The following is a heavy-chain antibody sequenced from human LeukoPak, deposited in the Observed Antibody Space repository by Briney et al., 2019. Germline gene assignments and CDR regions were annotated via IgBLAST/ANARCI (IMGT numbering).Heavy chain of an antibody. CDR2: ISSSGSTI. V-gene: IGHV3-21*04. CDR3: ARRRYNWNAIDY. CDR1: GITFSSNA. Sequence: GGSLRLSCVASGITFSSNAMSWVRQAPGKGLEWVSAISSSGSTIYYADSVKGRFTISRDNAKNSLYLQMNSLRAEDTAVYYCARRRYNWNAIDYWGQGTLVTVSS. D-gene: IGHD1-20*01. J-gene: IGHJ4*02.